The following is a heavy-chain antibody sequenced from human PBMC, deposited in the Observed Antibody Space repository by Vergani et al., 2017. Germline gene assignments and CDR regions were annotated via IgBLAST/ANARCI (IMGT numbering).Heavy chain of an antibody. CDR1: GFTFSSYS. J-gene: IGHJ4*02. D-gene: IGHD1-1*01. CDR2: ISSSSSYI. V-gene: IGHV3-21*01. Sequence: EVQLVESGGGLVKPGGSLRLSCAASGFTFSSYSMNWVRQAPGKGLEWVSSISSSSSYIYYADSVKGRFTISRDNAKNSLYLQMNSLRAEETGVYYCARGVDNWNDEGWYFDYWGQGTLVTVSA. CDR3: ARGVDNWNDEGWYFDY.